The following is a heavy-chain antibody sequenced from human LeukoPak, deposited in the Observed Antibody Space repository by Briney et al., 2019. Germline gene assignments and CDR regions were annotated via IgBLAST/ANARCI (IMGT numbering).Heavy chain of an antibody. J-gene: IGHJ4*02. CDR3: ARLIVGTTYGDY. V-gene: IGHV4-38-2*01. D-gene: IGHD1-26*01. CDR1: GYSISSGYY. Sequence: SETLSLTCAVSGYSISSGYYLGWIRQPPGKGLEWIGNIYHSGSIYYNPSLKSRVTISVNTSKNQFSLKLSSVTAADTAVYYCARLIVGTTYGDYWGQGTLVTVSS. CDR2: IYHSGSI.